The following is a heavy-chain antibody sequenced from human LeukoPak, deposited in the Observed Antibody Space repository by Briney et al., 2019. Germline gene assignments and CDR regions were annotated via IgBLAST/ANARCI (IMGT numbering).Heavy chain of an antibody. CDR1: GFTFSSYE. Sequence: GGSLRLSCAASGFTFSSYEMNWVRQAPGKGLEWVSYIRSSGSTIYYADSVKGRFTISRDNSKNTLYLQMNSLRAEDTAVYYCAKDKYGSGSYYSVRYYFDYWGQGTLVTVSS. CDR3: AKDKYGSGSYYSVRYYFDY. J-gene: IGHJ4*02. V-gene: IGHV3-48*03. CDR2: IRSSGSTI. D-gene: IGHD3-10*01.